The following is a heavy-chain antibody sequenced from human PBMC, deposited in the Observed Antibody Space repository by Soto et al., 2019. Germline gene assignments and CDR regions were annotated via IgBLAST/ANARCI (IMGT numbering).Heavy chain of an antibody. Sequence: ASVKVSCKASGYTFTSYYMHWVRQAPGQGLEWMGIINPSGGSTSYAQKFQGRVTMTRDTSTSTVYMELSSLRSEDTAVYYCARDAVRITIFGVVPKVYYYYGMDVWGQGTTVTVSS. CDR2: INPSGGST. CDR1: GYTFTSYY. CDR3: ARDAVRITIFGVVPKVYYYYGMDV. J-gene: IGHJ6*02. D-gene: IGHD3-3*01. V-gene: IGHV1-46*01.